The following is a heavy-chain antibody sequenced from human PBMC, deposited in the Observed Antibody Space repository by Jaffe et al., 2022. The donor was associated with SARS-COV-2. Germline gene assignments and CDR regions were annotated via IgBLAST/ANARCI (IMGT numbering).Heavy chain of an antibody. CDR1: GYTFTSYG. V-gene: IGHV1-18*01. J-gene: IGHJ5*02. D-gene: IGHD3-10*01. CDR3: ARDRLSMGWFGDPHNWFDP. CDR2: ISAYNGNT. Sequence: QVQLVQSGAEVKKPGASVKVSCKASGYTFTSYGISWVRQAPGQGLEWMGWISAYNGNTNYAQKLQGRVTMTTDTSTSTAYMELRSLRSDDTAVYYCARDRLSMGWFGDPHNWFDPWGQGTLVTVSS.